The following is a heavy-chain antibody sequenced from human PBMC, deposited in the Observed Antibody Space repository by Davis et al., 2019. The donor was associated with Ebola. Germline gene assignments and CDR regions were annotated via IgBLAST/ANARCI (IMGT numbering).Heavy chain of an antibody. V-gene: IGHV4-4*02. D-gene: IGHD3-3*01. CDR3: ARGDFWSGYPSYFDY. Sequence: MPGGSLRLSCAVSNGSISSSNWWSWVRQSPGKGLEWIAEIYYSGTTNYNPSFKSRVSIPVDKSKNQFSLKLSSVTAADTAVYYCARGDFWSGYPSYFDYWGQGTLVTVSS. CDR2: IYYSGTT. CDR1: NGSISSSNW. J-gene: IGHJ4*02.